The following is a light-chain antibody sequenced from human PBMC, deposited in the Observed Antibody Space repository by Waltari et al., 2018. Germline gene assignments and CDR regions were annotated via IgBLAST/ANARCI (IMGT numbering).Light chain of an antibody. CDR1: SSDIGLYDL. J-gene: IGLJ3*02. CDR2: ETT. CDR3: CSFAGRSWL. Sequence: QSALTQPASVSASLGQSLTISCTGTSSDIGLYDLISWYQQHPGKAPKLIIHETTKRPSGVPNRVSGSNSGNTASLTISGLQAEDEADYYCCSFAGRSWLFGGGTKLTVL. V-gene: IGLV2-23*01.